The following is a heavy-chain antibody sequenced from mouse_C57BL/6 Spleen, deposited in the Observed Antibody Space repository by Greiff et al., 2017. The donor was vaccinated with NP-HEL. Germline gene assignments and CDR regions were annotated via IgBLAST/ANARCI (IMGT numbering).Heavy chain of an antibody. CDR3: AREAMITRAWFAY. CDR1: GFTVSSYA. J-gene: IGHJ3*01. Sequence: EVQLVEAGGGLVEPGGSLKLSCAASGFTVSSYAMSWVRQTPEKRLEWVATISDGGSYTYYPDNVKGRFTISRDNAKNNLYMQMSHLKSEDTAMYYFAREAMITRAWFAYWGQGTLVTVSA. D-gene: IGHD2-4*01. V-gene: IGHV5-4*01. CDR2: ISDGGSYT.